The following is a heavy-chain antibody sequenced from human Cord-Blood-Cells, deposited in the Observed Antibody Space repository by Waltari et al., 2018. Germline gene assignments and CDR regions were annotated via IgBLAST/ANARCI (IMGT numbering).Heavy chain of an antibody. CDR1: GFTFGDYA. Sequence: EVQLVESGGGLVKPGRSLRLSCTASGFTFGDYAMSWFRQAPGMGLEWVGFISSNAYGGTTEYAASVKSRFTISRDDSKSIAYLQMNSLKTEDTAVYYCTIQPDYYDSSGYLDYWGQGTLVTVSS. V-gene: IGHV3-49*05. CDR3: TIQPDYYDSSGYLDY. CDR2: ISSNAYGGTT. D-gene: IGHD3-22*01. J-gene: IGHJ4*02.